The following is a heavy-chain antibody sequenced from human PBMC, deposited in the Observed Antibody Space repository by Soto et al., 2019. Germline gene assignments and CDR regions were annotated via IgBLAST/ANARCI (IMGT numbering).Heavy chain of an antibody. Sequence: WGSLLLSCAASAFSFSSYAMHWIRQAPGKGLEWLAVISFDGNIIQYADSVKGRFIISRDNSKNTLYLQMNSLRGDDTAVYYCARTFDKITYYFDYWGQGTMVTVSS. CDR3: ARTFDKITYYFDY. J-gene: IGHJ4*02. V-gene: IGHV3-30-3*01. D-gene: IGHD3-9*01. CDR1: AFSFSSYA. CDR2: ISFDGNII.